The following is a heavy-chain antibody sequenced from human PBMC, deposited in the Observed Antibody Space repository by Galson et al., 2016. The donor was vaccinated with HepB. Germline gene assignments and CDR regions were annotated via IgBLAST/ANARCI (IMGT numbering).Heavy chain of an antibody. CDR3: ATAPSGWYDY. V-gene: IGHV3-53*01. Sequence: SLRLSCAASGFSVGSNFMSWVRQAPGKGLEWVSVIYSRGRTDYADSVKGRFTISRANSKNTLYLQMNSRRAEDTAVYYCATAPSGWYDYWGQGTLVTVSS. D-gene: IGHD6-19*01. J-gene: IGHJ4*02. CDR2: IYSRGRT. CDR1: GFSVGSNF.